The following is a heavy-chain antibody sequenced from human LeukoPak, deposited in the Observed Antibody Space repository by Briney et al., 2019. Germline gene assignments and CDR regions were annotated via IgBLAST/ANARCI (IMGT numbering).Heavy chain of an antibody. CDR1: GGSINTYY. CDR2: ISYSGIT. D-gene: IGHD4-11*01. J-gene: IGHJ4*02. V-gene: IGHV4-59*08. Sequence: PSETLSLACTVSGGSINTYYWSWIRQPPGKGLEWIGYISYSGITDYNPSLKSRLTISVDTSKNQFSLKLTSVTAADTAVYYCVRTVYTNTVDSWGQGTLVTVSS. CDR3: VRTVYTNTVDS.